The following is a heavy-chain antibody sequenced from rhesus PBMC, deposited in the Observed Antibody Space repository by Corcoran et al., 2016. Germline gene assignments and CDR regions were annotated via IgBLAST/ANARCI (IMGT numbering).Heavy chain of an antibody. J-gene: IGHJ6*01. CDR3: ARDGSYGLDS. CDR2: ISYSGST. D-gene: IGHD1-44*02. V-gene: IGHV4-122*02. Sequence: QLQLQELGPGLVKPSETLSLTCAVSGYSISSGSGWIWICQPPGKGLEWIGYISYSGSTSYNPSLKSPVTISRDTSKTQFSLKLSSVTAADTAVYYCARDGSYGLDSWGQGVVVTVSS. CDR1: GYSISSGSG.